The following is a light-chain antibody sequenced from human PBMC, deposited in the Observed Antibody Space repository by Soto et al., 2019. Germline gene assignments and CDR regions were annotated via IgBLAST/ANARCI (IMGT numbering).Light chain of an antibody. J-gene: IGKJ4*01. CDR2: DAS. Sequence: ELVMTQSPATLSVSPGERATLSCRASQSVSSNLAWYHQKPGQAPRLIIYDASTRATGIPARLSGSGSGTEFTLTISSLQSEDFAVYYCQQYNDGLTFGGGTKVEIK. V-gene: IGKV3-15*01. CDR1: QSVSSN. CDR3: QQYNDGLT.